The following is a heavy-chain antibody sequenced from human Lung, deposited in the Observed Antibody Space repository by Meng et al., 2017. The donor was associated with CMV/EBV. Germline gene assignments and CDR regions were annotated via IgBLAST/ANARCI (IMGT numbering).Heavy chain of an antibody. D-gene: IGHD3-16*01. J-gene: IGHJ4*02. Sequence: QVQLVQSGAEVKKPGSSVKVSCKASGYTFTGYYMHWVRQAPGQGLEWMGWINPNSGGTNYAQKFQGRVTMTSDTSISTAYMELSRLRSDDTAVYYCARDRDYVWGSYPDYWGQGTLFTVSS. CDR1: GYTFTGYY. CDR2: INPNSGGT. V-gene: IGHV1-2*02. CDR3: ARDRDYVWGSYPDY.